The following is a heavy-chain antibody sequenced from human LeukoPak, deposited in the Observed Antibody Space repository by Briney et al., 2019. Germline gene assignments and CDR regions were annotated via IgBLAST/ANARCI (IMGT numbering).Heavy chain of an antibody. Sequence: PGGSLRLSCAASGFTFSSYAMHWVRQAPGKGLEWVAVISYDGSNKYYADSVKGRFTISRDNSKNTLYLQMNSLRAEDTAVYYCARTPNNPPPFTDSGSYYFDYWGRGTLVTVSS. J-gene: IGHJ4*02. CDR3: ARTPNNPPPFTDSGSYYFDY. D-gene: IGHD1-26*01. CDR1: GFTFSSYA. V-gene: IGHV3-30-3*01. CDR2: ISYDGSNK.